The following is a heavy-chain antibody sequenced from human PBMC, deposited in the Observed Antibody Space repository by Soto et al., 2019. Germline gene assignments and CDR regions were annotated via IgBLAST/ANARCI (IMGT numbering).Heavy chain of an antibody. Sequence: QVQLVQSGAEVKKPGSSVKVSCKASGGTFSSYTISWVRQAPGQGLEWMGRIIPILGIANYAQKFQGRVTITADKSTSTAYMELSSLRSEDTAVYYCATHSSYCTNCWAIDYWGQGTLVTVSS. J-gene: IGHJ4*02. CDR2: IIPILGIA. CDR3: ATHSSYCTNCWAIDY. CDR1: GGTFSSYT. D-gene: IGHD2-8*01. V-gene: IGHV1-69*02.